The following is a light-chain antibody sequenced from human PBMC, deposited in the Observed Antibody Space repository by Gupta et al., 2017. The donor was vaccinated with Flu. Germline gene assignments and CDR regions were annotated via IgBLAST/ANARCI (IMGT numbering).Light chain of an antibody. CDR3: QQYNNWPWYT. Sequence: EVVMTQSPDTLSVSPGERATLSCRASQTVISHLAWYQQKPGQAPRLLIYGASARATGIPARFSGSGSGTEFSLTISSLQSEDSAVYYCQQYNNWPWYTFGQGTKLEIK. V-gene: IGKV3-15*01. CDR1: QTVISH. J-gene: IGKJ2*01. CDR2: GAS.